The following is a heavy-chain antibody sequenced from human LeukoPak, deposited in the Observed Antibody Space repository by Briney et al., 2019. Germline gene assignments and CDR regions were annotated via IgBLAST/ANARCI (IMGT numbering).Heavy chain of an antibody. CDR3: ARACPYYDILTGYCD. V-gene: IGHV1-46*01. J-gene: IGHJ4*02. CDR1: GYTFTSYY. Sequence: GASVKVSCKASGYTFTSYYMHWVRQAPGQGLEWMGIINPSGGSTSYAQKFQGRVTMTRDMSTSTVYMELSSLRSEDTAVYYCARACPYYDILTGYCDWGQGTLVTVSS. CDR2: INPSGGST. D-gene: IGHD3-9*01.